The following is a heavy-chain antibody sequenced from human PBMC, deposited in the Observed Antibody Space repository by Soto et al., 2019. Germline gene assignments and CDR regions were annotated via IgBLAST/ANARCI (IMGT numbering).Heavy chain of an antibody. Sequence: GASVKVSCKASGYTFTGYYMHWVRQAPGQGLEWMGWINPNSDGTNYAQKFQGWVTMTRDTSISTAYMELSRLRSDDTAVYYCARTPAIAARHFDYWGQGTLVTVSS. CDR2: INPNSDGT. CDR1: GYTFTGYY. V-gene: IGHV1-2*04. J-gene: IGHJ4*02. CDR3: ARTPAIAARHFDY. D-gene: IGHD6-6*01.